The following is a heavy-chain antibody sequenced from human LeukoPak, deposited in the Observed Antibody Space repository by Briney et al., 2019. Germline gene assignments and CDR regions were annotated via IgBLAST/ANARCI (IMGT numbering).Heavy chain of an antibody. CDR1: GYTFTSYD. CDR3: ARGHEWAPNSSPGY. Sequence: ASVKVSCKASGYTFTSYDIYWVRQAAGQGLEWMGWMNPNSGNTGYTQKFQGRVTMTRNTSISTAYMELSSLRSEDTALYYCARGHEWAPNSSPGYWGQGTQVTVSS. CDR2: MNPNSGNT. V-gene: IGHV1-8*01. J-gene: IGHJ4*02. D-gene: IGHD6-19*01.